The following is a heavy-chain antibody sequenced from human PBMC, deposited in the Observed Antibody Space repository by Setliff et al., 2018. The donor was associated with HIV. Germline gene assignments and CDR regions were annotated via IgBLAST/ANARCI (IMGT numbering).Heavy chain of an antibody. J-gene: IGHJ3*02. CDR1: GFTFSSYW. CDR3: ARGGSYSHGASDI. D-gene: IGHD1-26*01. Sequence: GGSLRLSCAASGFTFSSYWMHWVRQAPGKGLVWVSRINGDGSSTTYADSVKGRFTISRDNAKNTLYLQMNSLRAEDTAVYYCARGGSYSHGASDIWGQGTMVTVSS. V-gene: IGHV3-74*01. CDR2: INGDGSST.